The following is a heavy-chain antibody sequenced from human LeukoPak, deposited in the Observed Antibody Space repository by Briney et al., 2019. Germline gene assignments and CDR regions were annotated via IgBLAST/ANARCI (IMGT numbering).Heavy chain of an antibody. V-gene: IGHV3-7*01. D-gene: IGHD2-15*01. CDR1: GFTFSSYW. CDR3: ARDRGWYDAFDI. CDR2: IKQDGSEK. Sequence: GGSLRLSCAASGFTFSSYWMSWVRQAPGKGLEWVANIKQDGSEKNYVDSMKGRFTISRDDAKNSLYLQMNSLRAEDTAVYYCARDRGWYDAFDIWGQGTMVTVSS. J-gene: IGHJ3*02.